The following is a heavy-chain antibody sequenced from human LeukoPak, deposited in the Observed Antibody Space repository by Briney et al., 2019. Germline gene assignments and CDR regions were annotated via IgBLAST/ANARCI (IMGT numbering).Heavy chain of an antibody. V-gene: IGHV1-69*05. CDR3: ASPGYCSGGSCLYRYMDV. J-gene: IGHJ6*03. CDR1: AATFTSYA. CDR2: IIPIIGTA. D-gene: IGHD2-15*01. Sequence: SVTLSLTSSAATFTSYAISWLRQAPAQGLERMGMIIPIIGTANYAQKYHGRVTITTHESTSTAYMELSSLRSEDTAVYYCASPGYCSGGSCLYRYMDVWGKGTTVTVSS.